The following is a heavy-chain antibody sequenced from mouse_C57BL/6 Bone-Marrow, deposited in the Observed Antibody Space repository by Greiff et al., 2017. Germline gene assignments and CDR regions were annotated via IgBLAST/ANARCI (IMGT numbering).Heavy chain of an antibody. CDR3: ASYGSSYYYAMDY. D-gene: IGHD1-1*01. Sequence: EVHLVESGGGLVKPGGSLKLSCAASGFTFSSYAMSWVRQTPEKRLEWVATISDGGSYTYYPDNVKGRFTISRDNAKNNLYLQMSHLKSEDTAMYYCASYGSSYYYAMDYWGQGTSVTVSS. J-gene: IGHJ4*01. CDR2: ISDGGSYT. CDR1: GFTFSSYA. V-gene: IGHV5-4*01.